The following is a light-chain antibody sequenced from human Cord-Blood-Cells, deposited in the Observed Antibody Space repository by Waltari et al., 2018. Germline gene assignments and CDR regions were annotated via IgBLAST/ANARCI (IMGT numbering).Light chain of an antibody. CDR2: DAS. V-gene: IGKV3-11*01. CDR1: QSVSSY. Sequence: EIVLTQSPATLSLSPGEGATLSCRASQSVSSYLCWYQQKPGQAPRLLIYDASNRATGIPDRFSGSGSGTDFTLTISSLEPEDFEVYYCQQRGNWPLTFGGGTKVEIK. J-gene: IGKJ4*01. CDR3: QQRGNWPLT.